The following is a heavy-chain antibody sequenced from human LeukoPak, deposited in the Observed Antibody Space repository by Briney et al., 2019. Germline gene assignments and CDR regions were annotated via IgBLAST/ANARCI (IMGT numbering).Heavy chain of an antibody. V-gene: IGHV1-18*01. CDR2: ISANNGHT. J-gene: IGHJ4*02. CDR1: GYIFTSYG. CDR3: ARDMRHYRYYESDEYYFNFEY. D-gene: IGHD3-22*01. Sequence: ASVKVSCKASGYIFTSYGLSWVRQAPGQGLEWMGWISANNGHTHYAQKFQGRLTITRDMSTRTVDMELRSLRSDDTAVYYCARDMRHYRYYESDEYYFNFEYWGQGTLVTASS.